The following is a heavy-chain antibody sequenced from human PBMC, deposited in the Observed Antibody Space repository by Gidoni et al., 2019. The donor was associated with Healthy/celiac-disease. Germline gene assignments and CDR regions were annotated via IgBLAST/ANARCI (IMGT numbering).Heavy chain of an antibody. J-gene: IGHJ5*02. Sequence: QVQLVESGGGVVQPGRSLRLSCAASGFTFSSYGMHWVRQAPGKGLEWVVVIWYDGSNKYYADSVKGRFTISRDNSKNTLYLQMNSLRAEDTAVYYCARDPTVPAAIFSNWFDPWGQGTLVTVSS. CDR2: IWYDGSNK. V-gene: IGHV3-33*01. D-gene: IGHD2-2*01. CDR3: ARDPTVPAAIFSNWFDP. CDR1: GFTFSSYG.